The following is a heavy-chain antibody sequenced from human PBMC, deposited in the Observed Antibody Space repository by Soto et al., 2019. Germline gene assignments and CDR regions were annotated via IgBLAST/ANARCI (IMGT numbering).Heavy chain of an antibody. CDR3: ARHFYHVIYGDYLEIGYYFDY. J-gene: IGHJ4*02. CDR2: IYYSGST. Sequence: SETLSLTCTVSGGSISSSSYYWGWIRQPPGKGLEWIGSIYYSGSTYYNPSLKSRVTISVDTSKNQFSLKLSSVTAADTAVYYCARHFYHVIYGDYLEIGYYFDYWGQGTLVTVSS. CDR1: GGSISSSSYY. V-gene: IGHV4-39*01. D-gene: IGHD4-17*01.